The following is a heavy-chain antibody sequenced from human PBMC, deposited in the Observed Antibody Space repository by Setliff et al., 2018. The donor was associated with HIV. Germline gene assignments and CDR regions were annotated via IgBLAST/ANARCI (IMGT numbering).Heavy chain of an antibody. Sequence: ASVKVSCKASGYMFTSYGIGWVRQAPGQGLEWMGWISTYNGNTNYAPQFQGRVSVTTDTATTTVHMELRSLRSEDTAVYYCATSPWTEVSVSSYWGQGTLVTVSS. CDR2: ISTYNGNT. V-gene: IGHV1-18*01. CDR1: GYMFTSYG. D-gene: IGHD3-3*01. J-gene: IGHJ4*02. CDR3: ATSPWTEVSVSSY.